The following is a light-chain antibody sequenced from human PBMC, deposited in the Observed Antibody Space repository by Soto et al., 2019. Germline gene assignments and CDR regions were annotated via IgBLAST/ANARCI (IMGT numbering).Light chain of an antibody. CDR1: QSVGSY. V-gene: IGKV3-11*01. CDR2: DVS. Sequence: IVLTQSPGTLPLSPGERATLSCRASQSVGSYLGWYQQRPGQAPRLLIFDVSKRAPGIPARFSGSGSGTDFTLTISSLEPEDFAVYYCQKRINGPTFGGGTKVEIK. J-gene: IGKJ4*01. CDR3: QKRINGPT.